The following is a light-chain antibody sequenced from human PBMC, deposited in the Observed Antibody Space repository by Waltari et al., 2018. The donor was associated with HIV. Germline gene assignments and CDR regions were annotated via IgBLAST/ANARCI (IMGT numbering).Light chain of an antibody. CDR2: EVT. CDR3: CSSAGSSTWV. V-gene: IGLV2-23*02. J-gene: IGLJ3*02. CDR1: SSDIGNYNF. Sequence: QSALTQSASVSGSPGQSITISCTGTSSDIGNYNFVSWYQQHPGKAPKLMIYEVTKRPSGVSNRFSGSKSGNTASLTISGLQAEDEADYYRCSSAGSSTWVFGGGTQLTVL.